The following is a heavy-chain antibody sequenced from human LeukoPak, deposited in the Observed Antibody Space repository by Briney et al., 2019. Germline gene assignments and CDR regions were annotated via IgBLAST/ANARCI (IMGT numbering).Heavy chain of an antibody. CDR2: ISQNGDGT. V-gene: IGHV3-64*01. J-gene: IGHJ5*02. D-gene: IGHD2-2*01. CDR3: ARNRYCSSTSCPGYNWFDP. Sequence: GGSLRLSCEASGFTFSSYAMHWLRQAPGKGLEYVSAISQNGDGTYYANSVKGRFTISRYNSKNTVWLQMGSLRAEDTAVYYCARNRYCSSTSCPGYNWFDPWGQGTLVTVSS. CDR1: GFTFSSYA.